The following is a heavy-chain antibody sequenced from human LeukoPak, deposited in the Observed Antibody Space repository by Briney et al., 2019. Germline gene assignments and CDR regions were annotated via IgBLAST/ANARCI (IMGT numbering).Heavy chain of an antibody. CDR2: IYYSGST. CDR1: GGSISNYH. V-gene: IGHV4-59*08. Sequence: SETLSLTCTVSGGSISNYHWSWIRQPPGKGLEWIGYIYYSGSTNYNPSLKSRVTISVDTSKNQFSLKLSSVTAADTAVYYCASRPLSSYYFDYWGQGTLVTVSS. J-gene: IGHJ4*02. CDR3: ASRPLSSYYFDY. D-gene: IGHD2/OR15-2a*01.